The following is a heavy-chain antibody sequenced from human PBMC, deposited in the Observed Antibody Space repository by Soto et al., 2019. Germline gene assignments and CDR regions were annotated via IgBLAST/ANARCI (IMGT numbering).Heavy chain of an antibody. Sequence: GESLKISCKGSGFTFTSYWIAWVRQMPGKGLEWMGIIFPDDSDTRYSPSFQGQVTISADKSISTAYLQWSSLKASDTAMYYCARKGKNSRGQYWLDPWGQGTLVTV. J-gene: IGHJ5*02. D-gene: IGHD2-15*01. CDR3: ARKGKNSRGQYWLDP. CDR2: IFPDDSDT. V-gene: IGHV5-51*01. CDR1: GFTFTSYW.